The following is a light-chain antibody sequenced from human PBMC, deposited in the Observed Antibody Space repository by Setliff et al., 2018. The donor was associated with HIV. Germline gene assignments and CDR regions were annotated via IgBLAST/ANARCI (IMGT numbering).Light chain of an antibody. J-gene: IGLJ1*01. V-gene: IGLV2-14*01. CDR1: SSDVGGYSY. Sequence: QSALTQPASVSGSPGQSITISCTGTSSDVGGYSYVSWYQQHPGKAPKLIIYEVSNRPSGVSNRFSGSKSDNTASLTISGLQAEDEADYFCSSFTTTTTLVFGTGTKVTVL. CDR3: SSFTTTTTLV. CDR2: EVS.